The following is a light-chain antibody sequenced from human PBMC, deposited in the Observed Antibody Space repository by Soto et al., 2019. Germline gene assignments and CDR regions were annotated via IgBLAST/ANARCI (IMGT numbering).Light chain of an antibody. CDR2: GNN. CDR3: QSYDTSLGAHVV. Sequence: QSVLTQPPSVSGAPGQRVTISCTGSSSNIGAGYDVHWYQHLPGTAPKLLIYGNNNRPSGVPDRFSGSKSGTSASLAITGLQSWDEADYYCQSYDTSLGAHVVFGEGTQVPLL. J-gene: IGLJ2*01. CDR1: SSNIGAGYD. V-gene: IGLV1-40*01.